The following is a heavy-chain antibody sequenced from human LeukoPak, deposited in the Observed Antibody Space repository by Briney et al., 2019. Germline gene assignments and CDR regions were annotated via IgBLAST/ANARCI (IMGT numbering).Heavy chain of an antibody. CDR2: ISGSGGST. D-gene: IGHD1-26*01. CDR3: AKDKMELDSGYYYYYMDV. Sequence: GGSLRLSCAASGFTFSSCAMSWVRQAPGKGLEWVSAISGSGGSTYYADSVKGRFTISRDNSKNTLYLQMNSLRAEDTAVYYCAKDKMELDSGYYYYYMDVWGKGTTVTVSS. CDR1: GFTFSSCA. J-gene: IGHJ6*03. V-gene: IGHV3-23*01.